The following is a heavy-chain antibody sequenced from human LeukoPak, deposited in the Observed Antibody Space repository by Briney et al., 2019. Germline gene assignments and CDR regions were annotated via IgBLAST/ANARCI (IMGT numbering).Heavy chain of an antibody. CDR3: ARGVIAAPHYYYGMDV. CDR2: INHSGST. D-gene: IGHD6-6*01. CDR1: GGSFSGYY. V-gene: IGHV4-34*01. J-gene: IGHJ6*02. Sequence: SGTLSLTCAVYGGSFSGYYWSWIRQPPGKGLEWIGEINHSGSTNYNPSLKSRVTISVDTSKNQFSLKLSSVTAADTAVYYCARGVIAAPHYYYGMDVWGQGTTVTVSS.